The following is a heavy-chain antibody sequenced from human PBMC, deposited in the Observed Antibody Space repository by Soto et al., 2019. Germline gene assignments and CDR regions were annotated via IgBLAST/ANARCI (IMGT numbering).Heavy chain of an antibody. CDR2: IRWNSETL. D-gene: IGHD1-26*01. CDR3: TRGSAAVRSYFFDS. CDR1: GFTFDDHA. J-gene: IGHJ5*01. Sequence: EVQLVESGGGLVQPGKSLRLSCAASGFTFDDHAMHWVRQGPGKGLEWVAHIRWNSETLGYADSVKGRFIISRDNAKNYVYLEMNGLRPEDTAVYFCTRGSAAVRSYFFDSWGQGTLVTVSS. V-gene: IGHV3-9*01.